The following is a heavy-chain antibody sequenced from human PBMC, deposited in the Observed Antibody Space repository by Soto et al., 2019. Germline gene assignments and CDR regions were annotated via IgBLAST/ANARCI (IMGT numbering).Heavy chain of an antibody. Sequence: EVHLVESGGGLVKPGGSLRLTCAGSGFGFSDYTMNWVRQAPGKGLEWVSSISRGSDYIFYADTVKGRFTISRDNARNSLYLQMSSLRAEDTAVYYCAKDSGCVNNACAYDPWGQGTLVSVSS. CDR1: GFGFSDYT. CDR3: AKDSGCVNNACAYDP. CDR2: ISRGSDYI. J-gene: IGHJ5*02. D-gene: IGHD1-20*01. V-gene: IGHV3-21*01.